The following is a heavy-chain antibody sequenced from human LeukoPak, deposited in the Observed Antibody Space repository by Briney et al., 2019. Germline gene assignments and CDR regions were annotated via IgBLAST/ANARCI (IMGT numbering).Heavy chain of an antibody. Sequence: SETLSLTCTVSGGSISSSSYYWGWIRQPPGKGLEWIGSIYYSGSTYYNPSLKSRVTISVDTSKNQFSLKLSSVTAADTAVYYCAIGSSSWYNWFDPWGQGTLVTVSS. CDR2: IYYSGST. D-gene: IGHD6-13*01. CDR3: AIGSSSWYNWFDP. V-gene: IGHV4-39*07. CDR1: GGSISSSSYY. J-gene: IGHJ5*02.